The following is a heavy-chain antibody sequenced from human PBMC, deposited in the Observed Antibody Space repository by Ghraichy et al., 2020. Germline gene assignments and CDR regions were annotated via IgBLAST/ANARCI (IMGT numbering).Heavy chain of an antibody. V-gene: IGHV2-5*01. D-gene: IGHD2-2*01. J-gene: IGHJ4*01. CDR3: AHSRPGGYCRRAVCYPEDFDY. CDR2: IYWNGDA. CDR1: GFSLNSTGVG. Sequence: SGPTLVKPTQTLALTCAFSGFSLNSTGVGVGWIRQPPGKALEWLALIYWNGDARYIPSLNSRLTITQDTSKNQVLLTMTNVDPVDTATYYCAHSRPGGYCRRAVCYPEDFDYWGQGTLVTVSS.